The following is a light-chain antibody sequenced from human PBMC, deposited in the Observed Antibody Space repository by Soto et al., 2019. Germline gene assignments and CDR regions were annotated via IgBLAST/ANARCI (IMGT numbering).Light chain of an antibody. J-gene: IGKJ5*01. CDR3: QQYGSSLSIT. CDR2: GAS. Sequence: EIVLTQSPGTLSLSPGERATLSCRASQSVSTRYLAWYQQKPGQAPRLLIYGASSRATGIPDRFSGSGSETDFTLTISRLEPEDFAVYYCQQYGSSLSITFGQGTRLGIK. V-gene: IGKV3-20*01. CDR1: QSVSTRY.